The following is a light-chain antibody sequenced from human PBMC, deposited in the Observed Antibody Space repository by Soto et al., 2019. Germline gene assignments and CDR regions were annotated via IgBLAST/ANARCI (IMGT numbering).Light chain of an antibody. CDR2: STT. CDR1: TGAVTSGYY. J-gene: IGLJ2*01. V-gene: IGLV7-43*01. CDR3: LLLYGDAVV. Sequence: QAVVTQEPSLTVSPGGTVTLTCASSTGAVTSGYYPNWFQQKPGQPPRALIYSTTYKHSWTPARFSGSLLGGKAALTLSGVQPEDEADYYCLLLYGDAVVFGGGTKLTVL.